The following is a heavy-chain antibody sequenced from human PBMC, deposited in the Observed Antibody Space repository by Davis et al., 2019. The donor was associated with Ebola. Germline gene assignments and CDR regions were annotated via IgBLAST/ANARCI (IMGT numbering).Heavy chain of an antibody. V-gene: IGHV3-48*02. CDR1: GFTFSFYS. CDR3: ARDRGYSDY. Sequence: GESLKISCAASGFTFSFYSMKWVRQTPGKGLEWVSYISDSSSTIYYADSVKGRFTISRDNAKNSLYLQMNSLRDEDTAVYYCARDRGYSDYWGQGTLVTVSS. D-gene: IGHD5-12*01. J-gene: IGHJ4*02. CDR2: ISDSSSTI.